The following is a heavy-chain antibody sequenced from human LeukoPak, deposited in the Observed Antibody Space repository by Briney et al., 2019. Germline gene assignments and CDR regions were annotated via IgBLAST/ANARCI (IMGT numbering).Heavy chain of an antibody. CDR3: ARAGCSGGSCYFSHYYYGMDV. Sequence: PGGSLRLSCAASGFTFSSYDMHWVRHATGKGLEWVSAIGTAGDTYYPGSVKGRFTISRENAKNSLYLQMNSLRAEDTDVYYCARAGCSGGSCYFSHYYYGMDVWGQGTTVTVSS. J-gene: IGHJ6*02. V-gene: IGHV3-13*01. D-gene: IGHD2-15*01. CDR1: GFTFSSYD. CDR2: IGTAGDT.